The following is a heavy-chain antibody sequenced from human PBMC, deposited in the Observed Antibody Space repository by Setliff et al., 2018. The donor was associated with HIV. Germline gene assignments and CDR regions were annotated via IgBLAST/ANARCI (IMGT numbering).Heavy chain of an antibody. CDR3: ARQNYYDISGYYARPLDFDS. CDR2: VSHTGNT. D-gene: IGHD3-22*01. Sequence: SETLSLTCAVYGPSFTNYYWAWVRQPPGKGLEWIAIVSHTGNTYSSPSLKSRVSISLHSSENQFSLRVFSATAADTAIYSCARQNYYDISGYYARPLDFDSWGQGVLVTVSS. J-gene: IGHJ4*02. CDR1: GPSFTNYY. V-gene: IGHV4-38-2*01.